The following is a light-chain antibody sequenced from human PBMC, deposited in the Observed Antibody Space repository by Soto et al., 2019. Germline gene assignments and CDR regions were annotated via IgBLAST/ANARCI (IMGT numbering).Light chain of an antibody. CDR1: ISDVGGYNY. CDR2: EVS. Sequence: QSALTQPSSVSGSPVQSITISFTGTISDVGGYNYVSWYQQHPGKAPKLMIYEVSNRPSGVSNRFSGSKSGNTASLTISGLQAEDEADYYCSSYTSSSTYVFGTGTKVTVL. CDR3: SSYTSSSTYV. J-gene: IGLJ1*01. V-gene: IGLV2-14*01.